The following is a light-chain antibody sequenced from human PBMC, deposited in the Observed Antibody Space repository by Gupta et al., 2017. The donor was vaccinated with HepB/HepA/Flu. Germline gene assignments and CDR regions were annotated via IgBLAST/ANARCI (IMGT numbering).Light chain of an antibody. J-gene: IGKJ4*01. CDR2: DAS. Sequence: EIVLTQSPATLSLSPGERATLSCRASQSVSSYLAWYQQKPGQAPRLLIYDASNRATGIPARFSGSGSGTDITLTISGLEREDFAIYYCRQRSNWPITFGGGTKVEIK. CDR1: QSVSSY. CDR3: RQRSNWPIT. V-gene: IGKV3-11*01.